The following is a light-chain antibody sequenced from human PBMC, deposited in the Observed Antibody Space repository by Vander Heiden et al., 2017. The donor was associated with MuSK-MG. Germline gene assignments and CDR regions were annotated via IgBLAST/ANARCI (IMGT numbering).Light chain of an antibody. V-gene: IGKV3-11*01. CDR3: KHRSNSPRVT. CDR1: RSVSSN. CDR2: DAS. Sequence: IVLTHPPAPLPLSPGEGATPSCRASRSVSSNLVWYQQKPGQAPRLLIYDASNRATGTPPRSSGSGPGPDFTLTISSLEPEDFAVYYCKHRSNSPRVTFGPGTKVDIK. J-gene: IGKJ3*01.